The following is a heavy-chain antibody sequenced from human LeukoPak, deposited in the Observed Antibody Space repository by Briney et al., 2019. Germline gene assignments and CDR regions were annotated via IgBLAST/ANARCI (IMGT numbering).Heavy chain of an antibody. V-gene: IGHV3-7*01. CDR2: INKDGSEI. Sequence: QPGGSLRLSWAASGFTFSTYWMNWYRQAPGKGLEWVGIINKDGSEINYVDSVSGRFTISTDNTNNSLHLQINSLRAEDTAVYDCATDRDNSDWQKRFDSWGQGTLVTVSS. CDR1: GFTFSTYW. CDR3: ATDRDNSDWQKRFDS. D-gene: IGHD2-21*02. J-gene: IGHJ4*02.